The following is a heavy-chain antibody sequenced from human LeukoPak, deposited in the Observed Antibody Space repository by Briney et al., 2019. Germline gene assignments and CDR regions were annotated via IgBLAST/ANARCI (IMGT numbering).Heavy chain of an antibody. CDR3: ARSGRPTSWSSMDV. Sequence: PSESLSLTCTASGGSISRYYRSWIRQPPGKGLEWVGYIYYSGSTNYNPSLKSRVTISVHTSKNQFSLKLSSVTAADTGVYYCARSGRPTSWSSMDVWGKGTTVTVSS. D-gene: IGHD2-2*01. J-gene: IGHJ6*03. CDR1: GGSISRYY. V-gene: IGHV4-59*12. CDR2: IYYSGST.